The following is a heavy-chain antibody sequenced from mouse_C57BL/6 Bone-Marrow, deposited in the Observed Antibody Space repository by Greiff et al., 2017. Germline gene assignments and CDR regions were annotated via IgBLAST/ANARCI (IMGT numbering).Heavy chain of an antibody. D-gene: IGHD1-1*01. J-gene: IGHJ4*01. V-gene: IGHV1-64*01. CDR1: GYTFTSYW. CDR3: ARLGVYYVYYYAMDY. CDR2: IHPNSGST. Sequence: QVQLQQPGAELVKPGASVKLSCKASGYTFTSYWMHWVKQRPGQGLEWIGMIHPNSGSTNYNEKIKRKATLTVDKYYRTCYMQLCSLTSEDSAVYYCARLGVYYVYYYAMDYWGQGTSVTVSS.